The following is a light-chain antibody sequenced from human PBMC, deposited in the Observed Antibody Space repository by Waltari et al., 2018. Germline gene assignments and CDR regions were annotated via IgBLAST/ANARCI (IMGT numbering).Light chain of an antibody. CDR3: QSYDDNNRRV. J-gene: IGLJ3*02. Sequence: NFMLTQPHSVSESPGKTVTISCTRSSGSIASNYVLWYHHRPGSAPTPVISEYNQRSAGVPDRFSGSIDSSSNSASLTISGLKTEDEADYYCQSYDDNNRRVFGGGTKLTVL. V-gene: IGLV6-57*04. CDR2: EYN. CDR1: SGSIASNY.